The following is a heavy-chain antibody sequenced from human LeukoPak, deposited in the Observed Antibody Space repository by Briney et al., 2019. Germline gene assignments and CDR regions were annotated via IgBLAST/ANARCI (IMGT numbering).Heavy chain of an antibody. J-gene: IGHJ3*01. V-gene: IGHV3-23*01. CDR1: GFTFSTFA. D-gene: IGHD4-17*01. Sequence: GGSLRLSCVASGFTFSTFAMTWVRQAPGKGLEWVSSIGGSGSNRNYADSVRGRFTTSRDNSKNTLYLQMNRLTAEDTAVYYCGRDPNGDYVGAFEFWGQGTLVSVS. CDR3: GRDPNGDYVGAFEF. CDR2: IGGSGSNR.